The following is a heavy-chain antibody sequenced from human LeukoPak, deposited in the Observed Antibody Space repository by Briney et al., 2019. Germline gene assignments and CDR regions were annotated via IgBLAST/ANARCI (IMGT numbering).Heavy chain of an antibody. J-gene: IGHJ5*02. V-gene: IGHV1-69*04. CDR2: IIPIFGIA. Sequence: ASVKVSCKASGGTFSSYAISWVRQAPGQGLEWMGRIIPIFGIANYAQKFQGRVTITADKSTSTAYMELSSLRSEDTAVYYCASGGWATAAAGHNWSDPWGKGTLVTVSS. CDR3: ASGGWATAAAGHNWSDP. CDR1: GGTFSSYA. D-gene: IGHD6-13*01.